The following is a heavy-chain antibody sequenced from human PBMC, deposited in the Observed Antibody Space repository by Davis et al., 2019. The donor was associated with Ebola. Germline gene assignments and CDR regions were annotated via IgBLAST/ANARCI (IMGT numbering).Heavy chain of an antibody. D-gene: IGHD3-9*01. CDR2: ISYDGINS. CDR1: GYIFSTYG. V-gene: IGHV3-30*01. CDR3: AKDNINFDHRNYPPYFES. J-gene: IGHJ4*02. Sequence: GESLKISCAASGYIFSTYGVHWFRQAPGKGLEWLAGISYDGINSDYADRVKGRFTISRDNFKDTAFLQLTSLRPEDTAVYYCAKDNINFDHRNYPPYFESWGQGTLVIVSS.